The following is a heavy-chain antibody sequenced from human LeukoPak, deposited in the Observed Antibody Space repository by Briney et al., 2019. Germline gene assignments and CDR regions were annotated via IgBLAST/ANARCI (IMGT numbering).Heavy chain of an antibody. J-gene: IGHJ4*02. CDR2: MYNSGST. CDR3: ARHEVDSSGPLDY. CDR1: GGSISGSY. V-gene: IGHV4-59*08. Sequence: SETLSLTCTVSGGSISGSYWSWIRQPPGKGLEWIAYMYNSGSTNYNPSLKSRVTISVDTSKNQFSLKLSSVTAADTAVYYCARHEVDSSGPLDYWGQGTLVTVSS. D-gene: IGHD6-19*01.